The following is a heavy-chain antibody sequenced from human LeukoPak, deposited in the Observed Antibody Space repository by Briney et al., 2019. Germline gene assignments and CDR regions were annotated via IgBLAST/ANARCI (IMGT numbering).Heavy chain of an antibody. Sequence: GGSLRLSCAASGFTFTSYGMTWVRQAQGKGLEWVSSISSSSSYIYYADSVKGRFTISRDNAKNTLYLQMNSLRAEDTAVYYCARVRNYYDSSGYYGYWGQGTLVTVSS. CDR2: ISSSSSYI. CDR3: ARVRNYYDSSGYYGY. D-gene: IGHD3-22*01. CDR1: GFTFTSYG. J-gene: IGHJ4*02. V-gene: IGHV3-21*01.